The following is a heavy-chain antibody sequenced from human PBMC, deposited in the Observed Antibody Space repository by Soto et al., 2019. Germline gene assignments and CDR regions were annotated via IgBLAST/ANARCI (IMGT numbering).Heavy chain of an antibody. J-gene: IGHJ3*02. CDR2: IYYNGTT. D-gene: IGHD3-22*01. Sequence: TLSLTCTVYGGSITSPNFYWSWIRQHPGKGLEWIGHIYYNGTTYYNPTLKSRVSISVDTSKNQFSLKLSSVTAAVAAVYYCARDWAYYYDSSGYPGAFDIWGQGTMVT. V-gene: IGHV4-31*03. CDR3: ARDWAYYYDSSGYPGAFDI. CDR1: GGSITSPNFY.